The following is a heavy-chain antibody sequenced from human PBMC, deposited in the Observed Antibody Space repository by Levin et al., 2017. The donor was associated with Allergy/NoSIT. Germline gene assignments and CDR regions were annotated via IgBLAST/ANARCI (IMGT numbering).Heavy chain of an antibody. CDR3: ARGLKILTTGSLYHNAMDA. J-gene: IGHJ6*02. CDR1: KFVFSDYT. V-gene: IGHV3-21*06. D-gene: IGHD3-9*01. Sequence: TGGSLRLSCAASKFVFSDYTMNWVRQAPGKGLEWVASIARRSSYIYYADSVKGRFTISRDNAKNSVSLQMNSLRAEDTAVYYCARGLKILTTGSLYHNAMDAWGQGTTVSVSS. CDR2: IARRSSYI.